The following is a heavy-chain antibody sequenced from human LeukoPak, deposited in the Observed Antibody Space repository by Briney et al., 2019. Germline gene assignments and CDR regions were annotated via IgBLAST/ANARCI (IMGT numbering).Heavy chain of an antibody. J-gene: IGHJ4*02. Sequence: PSETLSLTCAVYGGSFSGYYWSWIRQPPGKGLEWIGEINHSGSTNYNPSLKSRVTISVDTSKNQFSLKLSSVTAADTAVYYCARGAGYDYVWGSYRAKTRFDYWGQGTLVTVSS. D-gene: IGHD3-16*02. V-gene: IGHV4-34*01. CDR1: GGSFSGYY. CDR2: INHSGST. CDR3: ARGAGYDYVWGSYRAKTRFDY.